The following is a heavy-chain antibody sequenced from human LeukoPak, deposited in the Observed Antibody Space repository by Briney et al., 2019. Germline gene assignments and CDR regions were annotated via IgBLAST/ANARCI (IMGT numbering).Heavy chain of an antibody. Sequence: GASVKVSCKASGFTLTSSAMQWVRQARGQRLEWIGWIVVGSGNTNYAQKFQERVTITRDMSTSTAYMELSSLRSEDTAVYYCAAGPRGKSGSYSSNYWGQGTLVTVSS. D-gene: IGHD1-26*01. CDR1: GFTLTSSA. J-gene: IGHJ4*02. CDR2: IVVGSGNT. CDR3: AAGPRGKSGSYSSNY. V-gene: IGHV1-58*02.